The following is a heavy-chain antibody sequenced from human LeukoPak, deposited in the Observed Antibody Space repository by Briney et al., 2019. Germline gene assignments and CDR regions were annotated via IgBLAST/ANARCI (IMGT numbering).Heavy chain of an antibody. V-gene: IGHV3-48*01. CDR1: GFTFSSYS. J-gene: IGHJ4*02. CDR2: ISSSSSTI. D-gene: IGHD2-2*02. CDR3: ARRIYCSSTSCYRGDFDY. Sequence: GGSLRLSCAASGFTFSSYSMNWVRQAPGKGLEWVSYISSSSSTIYYADSVKGRFTISRDNAKNSLYLQMNSLRAEDTAVYYCARRIYCSSTSCYRGDFDYWGQGTLVTVSS.